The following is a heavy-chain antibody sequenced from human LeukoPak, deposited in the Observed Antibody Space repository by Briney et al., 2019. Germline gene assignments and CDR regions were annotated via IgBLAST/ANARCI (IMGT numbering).Heavy chain of an antibody. Sequence: ASVKVSCKASGYTFTGYYMHWVRQAPGQGLEWMGWINPNSGGTNYAQKFQGRVTMTRDTSISTAYMELSRLRSDDTAVYYYARLGFGYDSSGYYFPFDYWGQGTLVTVSS. D-gene: IGHD3-22*01. V-gene: IGHV1-2*02. CDR3: ARLGFGYDSSGYYFPFDY. CDR2: INPNSGGT. CDR1: GYTFTGYY. J-gene: IGHJ4*02.